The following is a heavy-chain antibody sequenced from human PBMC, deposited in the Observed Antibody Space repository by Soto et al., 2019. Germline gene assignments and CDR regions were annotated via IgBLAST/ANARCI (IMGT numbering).Heavy chain of an antibody. D-gene: IGHD3-3*01. CDR3: ASALHDFWSGSPHDYYFDY. V-gene: IGHV1-18*01. CDR1: GYTFTSYG. CDR2: ISAYNGNT. J-gene: IGHJ4*02. Sequence: QVQLVQSGAEVKKPGASVKVYCKASGYTFTSYGISWVRQAPGQGLEWMGWISAYNGNTNYAQQLQGRVTMTTDTSTSSAYMEVRSLISGATAVYYGASALHDFWSGSPHDYYFDYWGQGTLVTVSS.